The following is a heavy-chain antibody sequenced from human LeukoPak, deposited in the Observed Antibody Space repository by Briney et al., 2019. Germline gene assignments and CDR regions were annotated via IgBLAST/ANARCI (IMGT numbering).Heavy chain of an antibody. CDR2: IYPNSGGT. CDR1: GGTFSSYA. CDR3: VRWEAAGTDY. Sequence: ASVKVSCKASGGTFSSYAIHWVRQAPGQGLGWVGRIYPNSGGTNYAQNFQGRVTMARDTSISTVYMELRSLRSDDTAVYYCVRWEAAGTDYWGQGTLVTVSS. V-gene: IGHV1-2*06. D-gene: IGHD6-13*01. J-gene: IGHJ4*02.